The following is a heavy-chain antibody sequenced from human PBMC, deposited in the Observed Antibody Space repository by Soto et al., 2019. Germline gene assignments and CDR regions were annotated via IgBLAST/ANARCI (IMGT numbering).Heavy chain of an antibody. D-gene: IGHD3-22*01. Sequence: QVPLVESGGGVVQPGRSLRLSCAASGFTFSSYGMHWVRQAPGKGLEWVAVIWYDGSNKYYADSVKGRFTISRDNSKNTLYLQMNSLRAEDTAVYYCARARPYYYDSSGHLGFWGQGTLVTVSS. V-gene: IGHV3-33*01. CDR1: GFTFSSYG. CDR2: IWYDGSNK. CDR3: ARARPYYYDSSGHLGF. J-gene: IGHJ4*02.